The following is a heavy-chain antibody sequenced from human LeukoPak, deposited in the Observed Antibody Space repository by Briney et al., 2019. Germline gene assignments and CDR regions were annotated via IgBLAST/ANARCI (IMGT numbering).Heavy chain of an antibody. Sequence: PGGSLRLSCAASGFTFDDYGMSWVRQAPGKGLEWVSLINWNGGSSGYADSVKGRFTSSRDNAKNSLYLQVNSLRDEDTALYYCARETTVIKKIDYWGQGTLVTVSS. CDR3: ARETTVIKKIDY. V-gene: IGHV3-20*04. CDR1: GFTFDDYG. CDR2: INWNGGSS. D-gene: IGHD4-17*01. J-gene: IGHJ4*02.